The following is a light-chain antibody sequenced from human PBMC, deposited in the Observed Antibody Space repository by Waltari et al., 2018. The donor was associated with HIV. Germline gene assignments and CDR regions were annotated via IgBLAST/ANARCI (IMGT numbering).Light chain of an antibody. Sequence: DIVMSQSPDSLAVSLGERATIKCESSKNVFYSSNNKNYLSWYHHKPGQPPKLIIYWASSRQSGVPDRFSGSGSGTDFTLTISSLQAEDVAVYFCQQTYTIPPTFGGGTKVEIK. CDR2: WAS. J-gene: IGKJ4*01. V-gene: IGKV4-1*01. CDR3: QQTYTIPPT. CDR1: KNVFYSSNNKNY.